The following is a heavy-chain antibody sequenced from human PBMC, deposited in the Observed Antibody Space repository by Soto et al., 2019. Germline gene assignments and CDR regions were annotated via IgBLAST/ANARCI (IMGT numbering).Heavy chain of an antibody. CDR3: ARAYGGNCFDY. V-gene: IGHV1-46*01. CDR1: GYTFTSYY. CDR2: INPSGGST. D-gene: IGHD2-15*01. Sequence: ASVKVSCKASGYTFTSYYMHWVRQAPGQGLEWMGIINPSGGSTSYAQKFQGRVTMTRDTSTSTVYMELSSLRSEDAAVYYCARAYGGNCFDYWGQGTLVTVSS. J-gene: IGHJ4*02.